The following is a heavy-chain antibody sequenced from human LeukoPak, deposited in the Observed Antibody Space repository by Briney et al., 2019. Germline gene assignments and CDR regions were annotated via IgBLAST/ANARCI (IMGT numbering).Heavy chain of an antibody. CDR3: ARHKQLDV. CDR1: GGSFSGYY. D-gene: IGHD1/OR15-1a*01. CDR2: INHSGST. Sequence: PSETLSLTCAVYGGSFSGYYWSWIRHPPGKGLEWIGEINHSGSTNYNPSLKSRVTISVDTSKNQFSLKLSSVTAADTAVYYCARHKQLDVWGKGTTVTISS. J-gene: IGHJ6*04. V-gene: IGHV4-34*01.